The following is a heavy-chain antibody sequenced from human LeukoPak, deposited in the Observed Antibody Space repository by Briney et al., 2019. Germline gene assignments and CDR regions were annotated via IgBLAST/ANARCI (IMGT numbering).Heavy chain of an antibody. Sequence: GSLRLSCAASGFTFNSYAMSWVRQAPGKGLEWVSTIPSSGGSTYYADSVKGRFTISRDNSKNTLHVQMNSPRAEDTAVYYCAKHMGSSSGYYFPDWGQGTLVTVSS. CDR2: IPSSGGST. D-gene: IGHD3-22*01. CDR1: GFTFNSYA. J-gene: IGHJ4*02. V-gene: IGHV3-23*01. CDR3: AKHMGSSSGYYFPD.